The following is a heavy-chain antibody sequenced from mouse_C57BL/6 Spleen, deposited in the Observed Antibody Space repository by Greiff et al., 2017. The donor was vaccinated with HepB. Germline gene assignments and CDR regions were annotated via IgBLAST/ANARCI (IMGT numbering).Heavy chain of an antibody. V-gene: IGHV7-3*01. CDR1: GFTFTDYY. Sequence: EVRLVESGGGLVQPGGSLSLSCAASGFTFTDYYMSWVRQPPGKALEWLGFIRNKANGYTTEYSASVKGRFTISRDNSQSILYLQMNALRAEDSATYYCARSYDMDAMDYWGQGTSVTVAS. J-gene: IGHJ4*01. CDR3: ARSYDMDAMDY. CDR2: IRNKANGYTT. D-gene: IGHD1-1*01.